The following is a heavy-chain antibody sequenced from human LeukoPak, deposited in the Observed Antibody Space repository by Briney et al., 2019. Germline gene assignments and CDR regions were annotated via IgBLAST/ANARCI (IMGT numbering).Heavy chain of an antibody. CDR3: ASFGAYSFDY. Sequence: ASVKVSCKASGYTFTSYGISWVRQAPGQGLEFMGWINTGTGNPTYAQGFTGRFVFSLDTSVTTAYLQISTLRPEDTAVYYCASFGAYSFDYWGQGTLVTVSS. V-gene: IGHV7-4-1*02. CDR2: INTGTGNP. J-gene: IGHJ4*02. D-gene: IGHD2-21*01. CDR1: GYTFTSYG.